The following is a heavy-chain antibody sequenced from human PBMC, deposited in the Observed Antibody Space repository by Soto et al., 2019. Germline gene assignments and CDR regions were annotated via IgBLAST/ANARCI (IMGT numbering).Heavy chain of an antibody. CDR2: IYYSGST. Sequence: QLQLQESGPGLVKPSETLSLTCTVSGGSISSSSYYWGWIRQPPGKGLEWIGSIYYSGSTYYNPSLKSRVTISVDTSKNQFSLKLSSVTAADTAVYYCATKVTMIVVGTSGSFDYWGQGTLDTVSS. J-gene: IGHJ4*02. CDR1: GGSISSSSYY. CDR3: ATKVTMIVVGTSGSFDY. D-gene: IGHD3-22*01. V-gene: IGHV4-39*01.